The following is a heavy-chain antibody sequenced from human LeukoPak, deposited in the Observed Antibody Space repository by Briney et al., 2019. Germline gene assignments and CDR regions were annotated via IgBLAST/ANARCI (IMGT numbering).Heavy chain of an antibody. CDR2: IYTSGST. D-gene: IGHD2-21*02. J-gene: IGHJ4*02. Sequence: PSETLSLTCTVSGGSISSGSYYWSWIRQPAGKGLEWIGRIYTSGSTNYNPSLKSRVTISGDTSKNQFSLRLSSVTAADTAVYYCASGGDWFPILDYWGQGTLVTVSS. V-gene: IGHV4-61*02. CDR1: GGSISSGSYY. CDR3: ASGGDWFPILDY.